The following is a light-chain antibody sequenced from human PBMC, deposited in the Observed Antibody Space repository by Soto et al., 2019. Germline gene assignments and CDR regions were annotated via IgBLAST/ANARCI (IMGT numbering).Light chain of an antibody. CDR3: QQYNSYSWT. Sequence: IQMTQSPSTLSASVGDRVTITCRASQSISSWLAWYQQKPGKAPKLLIYDASSLESGVPSRFSGSGSGTEFTLTISSLQPDDFATYYCQQYNSYSWTFGQGTKADIK. CDR1: QSISSW. V-gene: IGKV1-5*01. CDR2: DAS. J-gene: IGKJ1*01.